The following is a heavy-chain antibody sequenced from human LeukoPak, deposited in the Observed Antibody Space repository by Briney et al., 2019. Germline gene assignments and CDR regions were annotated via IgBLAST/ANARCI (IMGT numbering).Heavy chain of an antibody. CDR1: GFTFTSYT. Sequence: PGRSLRLSCAASGFTFTSYTMHWVRQAPGRGLEWVALISYGGTYTYYADSVKARFTLSRDNSKNTLYLQMNSLRAEDTAVYYCAKDLEDIVATAFDYWGQGTLVTVSS. J-gene: IGHJ4*02. CDR2: ISYGGTYT. V-gene: IGHV3-30*04. CDR3: AKDLEDIVATAFDY. D-gene: IGHD5-12*01.